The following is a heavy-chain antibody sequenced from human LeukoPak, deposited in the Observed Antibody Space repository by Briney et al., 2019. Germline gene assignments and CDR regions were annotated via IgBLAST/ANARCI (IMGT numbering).Heavy chain of an antibody. CDR3: ARGREGGTTIRY. V-gene: IGHV4-34*01. J-gene: IGHJ4*01. CDR1: LGALGGYL. CDR2: INDSGSS. D-gene: IGHD2-15*01. Sequence: SETLSLTCAVNLGALGGYLGTWIRQPPGPRREWIGGINDSGSSNYNPSLKSRVTISVDTSKRQVSVKLSSVTAADTAVYYCARGREGGTTIRYWGNGTLVTVSS.